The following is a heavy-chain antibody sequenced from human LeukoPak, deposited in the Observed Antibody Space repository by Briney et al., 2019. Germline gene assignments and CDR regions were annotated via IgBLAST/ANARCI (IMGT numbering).Heavy chain of an antibody. V-gene: IGHV3-9*01. CDR3: AKDIYNYFDSSGYGY. CDR1: GFIFDDYA. Sequence: GRSLRLSCAASGFIFDDYAMHWVRQAPGRGPEWVSGISWNSGSIGYADSVKGRFTISRDNAKNSLYLQMNSLRAEDTALYYCAKDIYNYFDSSGYGYWGQGTLVTVSS. D-gene: IGHD3-22*01. J-gene: IGHJ4*02. CDR2: ISWNSGSI.